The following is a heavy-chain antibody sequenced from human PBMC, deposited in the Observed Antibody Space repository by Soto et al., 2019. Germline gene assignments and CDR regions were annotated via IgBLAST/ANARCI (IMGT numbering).Heavy chain of an antibody. J-gene: IGHJ4*02. CDR3: ARTSTLDYDILTGYLDY. D-gene: IGHD3-9*01. V-gene: IGHV4-39*01. CDR1: GGSISSSSYY. Sequence: QLQLQESGPGLVKPSETLSLTCTVSGGSISSSSYYWGWIRQPPGKGLEWIGSIYYSGSTYYNPSLKSRVTISVDTSKNQFSLKLSSVTAADTAVYYCARTSTLDYDILTGYLDYWGQGTLVTVSS. CDR2: IYYSGST.